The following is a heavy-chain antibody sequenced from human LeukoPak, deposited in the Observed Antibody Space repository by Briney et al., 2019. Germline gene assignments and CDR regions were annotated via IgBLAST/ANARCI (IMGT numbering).Heavy chain of an antibody. J-gene: IGHJ4*02. CDR2: ISWNSGSI. CDR1: GFTFDDCA. D-gene: IGHD4-17*01. Sequence: GGSLRLSCAASGFTFDDCAMPWVRQAPGKGLEWVSGISWNSGSIGYADSVKGRFTISRDNAKNSLYLQMNSLRAEDTALYYCAKDYGDYGSVGAFDYWGQGTLVTVSS. V-gene: IGHV3-9*01. CDR3: AKDYGDYGSVGAFDY.